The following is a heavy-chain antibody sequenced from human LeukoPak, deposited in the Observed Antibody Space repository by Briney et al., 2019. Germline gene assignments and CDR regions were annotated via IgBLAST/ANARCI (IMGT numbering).Heavy chain of an antibody. CDR1: GFTFSSYS. V-gene: IGHV3-7*01. J-gene: IGHJ3*02. Sequence: PGGSLRLSCAASGFTFSSYSMSWVRQASGKGLEWVANIKEDGSEKYYVDSVKGRFTISRDNAKNSLYLQMNSLRAEDTAVYYCARDDAFDIWGQGTMVTVSS. CDR3: ARDDAFDI. CDR2: IKEDGSEK.